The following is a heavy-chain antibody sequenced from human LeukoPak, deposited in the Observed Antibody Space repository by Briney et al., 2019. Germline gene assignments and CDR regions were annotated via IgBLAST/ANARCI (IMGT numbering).Heavy chain of an antibody. J-gene: IGHJ4*02. CDR3: ASRYSSGWYDFDY. V-gene: IGHV4-34*01. CDR1: GGSFSGYY. Sequence: SETLSLTCAVYGGSFSGYYWSWIRQPPGKGREWIGELNHSGSTNYNLSLKSRVIISVDTSKNQFSLKLSSVTAADTAVYYCASRYSSGWYDFDYWGQGTLVTVSS. CDR2: LNHSGST. D-gene: IGHD6-19*01.